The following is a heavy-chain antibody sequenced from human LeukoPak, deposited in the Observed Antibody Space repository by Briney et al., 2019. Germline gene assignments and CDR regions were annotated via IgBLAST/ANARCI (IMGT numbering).Heavy chain of an antibody. CDR1: GGSFCGYY. Sequence: SETLSLTCAVYGGSFCGYYCSWIRQPPGKGLGWIGEINHSGSTNYNPSLNRRVTHSVNPSMHQFSLQLGSVTAGVMPVYYCPRRSPVFILTGWYWMDPGGQGTLVTVSS. J-gene: IGHJ5*02. D-gene: IGHD3-9*01. CDR3: PRRSPVFILTGWYWMDP. V-gene: IGHV4-34*01. CDR2: INHSGST.